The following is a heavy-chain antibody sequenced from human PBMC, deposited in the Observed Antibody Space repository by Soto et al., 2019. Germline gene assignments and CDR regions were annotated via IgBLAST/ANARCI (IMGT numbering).Heavy chain of an antibody. CDR2: IYYSGST. J-gene: IGHJ4*02. D-gene: IGHD3-22*01. V-gene: IGHV4-39*01. CDR3: ARKFAYYYDSSGYFALGEFDY. Sequence: SETLSLTCTVSGGSISSSSYYWGWIRQPPGKGLEWIGSIYYSGSTYYNPSLKSRVTISVDTSKNQFSLKLSSVTAADTAVYYCARKFAYYYDSSGYFALGEFDYWGQGTPVTVSS. CDR1: GGSISSSSYY.